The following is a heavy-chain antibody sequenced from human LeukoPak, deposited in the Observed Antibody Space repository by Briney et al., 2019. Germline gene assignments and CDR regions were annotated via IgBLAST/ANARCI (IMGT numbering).Heavy chain of an antibody. D-gene: IGHD2-15*01. J-gene: IGHJ4*02. CDR2: ISYDGSNK. Sequence: GRSLRLSCAASGFTFSSYAMHWVRQAPGKGLEWVAVISYDGSNKYYADSVKGRFTISRDNSKNTLYLQMNSLRAEDTAVYYCARDSAPGSSGFFDYWGQGTLVTVSS. CDR3: ARDSAPGSSGFFDY. CDR1: GFTFSSYA. V-gene: IGHV3-30*04.